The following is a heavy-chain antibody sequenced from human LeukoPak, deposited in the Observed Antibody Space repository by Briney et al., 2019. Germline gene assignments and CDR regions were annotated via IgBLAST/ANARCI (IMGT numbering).Heavy chain of an antibody. D-gene: IGHD3-22*01. Sequence: ASVKVSCKASGYTFTSYYMHWVRQAPGQGLEWMGIINPSGGSTSYAQKFQGWVTMTRDTSISTAYMELSRLRSDDTAVYYCARAGGDYYDSSGYSPGYYYYYGMDVWGQGTTVTVSS. CDR1: GYTFTSYY. CDR3: ARAGGDYYDSSGYSPGYYYYYGMDV. V-gene: IGHV1-2*04. J-gene: IGHJ6*02. CDR2: INPSGGST.